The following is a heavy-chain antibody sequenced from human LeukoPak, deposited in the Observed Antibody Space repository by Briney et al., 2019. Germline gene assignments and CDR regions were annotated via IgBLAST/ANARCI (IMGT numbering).Heavy chain of an antibody. V-gene: IGHV5-51*01. CDR1: GYSFTSYW. CDR3: AEAGIRYFDWFEGRFGAFDI. D-gene: IGHD3-9*01. CDR2: IYPGASDT. Sequence: GESLKISCKVSGYSFTSYWIGWVRQMPGKDLQWLGIIYPGASDTRYSPSFQGQVTISADKSISTAYLQWSSLKASDTAIYFQAEAGIRYFDWFEGRFGAFDIWGQGTMVTVSS. J-gene: IGHJ3*02.